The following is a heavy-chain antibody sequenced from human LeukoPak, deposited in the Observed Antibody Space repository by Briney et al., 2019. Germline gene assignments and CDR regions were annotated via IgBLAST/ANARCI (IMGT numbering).Heavy chain of an antibody. D-gene: IGHD5-18*01. CDR1: GGTFSSYA. CDR3: ARGPRDTAMVTG. Sequence: SVKVSCKASGGTFSSYAISWVRQAPGQGLEWMGGIIPIFGTANYAQKFQGRVRITADESTSTAYMELSSLRSEDTAVYYCARGPRDTAMVTGWGQGTLVTVSS. V-gene: IGHV1-69*13. J-gene: IGHJ4*02. CDR2: IIPIFGTA.